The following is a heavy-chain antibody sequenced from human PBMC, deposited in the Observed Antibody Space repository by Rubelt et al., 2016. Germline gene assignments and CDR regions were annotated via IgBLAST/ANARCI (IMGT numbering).Heavy chain of an antibody. J-gene: IGHJ6*02. CDR3: ARDAATPQTYYYYGMDV. D-gene: IGHD2-15*01. Sequence: QVQLVESGGGVVQPGRSLRLSCAASGFTFSSYAMHWVRQAPGKGLEWVAVISYDGSNKYYADSGKWRFTISRDNSMNTRDLQMNILRAEDTAVYYGARDAATPQTYYYYGMDVWGQGTTVTVSS. CDR1: GFTFSSYA. CDR2: ISYDGSNK. V-gene: IGHV3-30*04.